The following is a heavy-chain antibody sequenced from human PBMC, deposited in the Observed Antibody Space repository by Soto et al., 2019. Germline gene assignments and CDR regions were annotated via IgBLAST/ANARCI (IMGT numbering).Heavy chain of an antibody. CDR3: ARYYYDSSDV. J-gene: IGHJ6*02. CDR1: GGSISSSTYY. D-gene: IGHD3-22*01. Sequence: SETLSLTCTVSGGSISSSTYYWGWIRQPPGKGLEWIGSIYYSGSTNYNPSLKSRVTISVDTSKNQFSPKLSSVTAADTAVYYCARYYYDSSDVWGQGTTVTVSS. V-gene: IGHV4-39*01. CDR2: IYYSGST.